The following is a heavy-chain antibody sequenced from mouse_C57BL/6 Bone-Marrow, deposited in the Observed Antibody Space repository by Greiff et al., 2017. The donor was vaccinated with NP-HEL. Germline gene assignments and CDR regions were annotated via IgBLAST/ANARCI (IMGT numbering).Heavy chain of an antibody. CDR2: IYPGSGST. Sequence: QQSWSSLFPPFSSFPMSCKASGYTFTSYWITWVKQRPGQGLEWIGDIYPGSGSTNYNKKFKSKATLTVDTSSSTAYMQLSSLTSEDSAVYYCGRQWLGVLFAYWGQGTLVTVSA. J-gene: IGHJ3*01. CDR1: GYTFTSYW. CDR3: GRQWLGVLFAY. V-gene: IGHV1-55*01. D-gene: IGHD2-2*01.